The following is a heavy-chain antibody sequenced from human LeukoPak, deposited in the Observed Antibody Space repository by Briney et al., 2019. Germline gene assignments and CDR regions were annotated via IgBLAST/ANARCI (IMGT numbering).Heavy chain of an antibody. D-gene: IGHD6-19*01. Sequence: GGSLRLSCVASEFTFSSYGMHWVRQAPGKGLEWVAYIRYDGSDRYYADSVKGRFTISRDNSKNTLYLQMNSLRAEDTAVYYCAKSMAGTFSNFDYWGQGTLVTVSS. CDR1: EFTFSSYG. J-gene: IGHJ4*02. CDR3: AKSMAGTFSNFDY. CDR2: IRYDGSDR. V-gene: IGHV3-30*02.